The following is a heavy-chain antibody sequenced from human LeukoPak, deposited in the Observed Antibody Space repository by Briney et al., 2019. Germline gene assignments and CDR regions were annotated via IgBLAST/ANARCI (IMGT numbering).Heavy chain of an antibody. V-gene: IGHV4-38-2*01. CDR2: LYHSDTV. J-gene: IGHJ6*03. CDR1: GYSLSNGYY. Sequence: KPSETLSLNCAVSGYSLSNGYYWVWIRQPPGKGLEWIGSLYHSDTVYYNTALESRVSMSVDTSKNQFTLKLSFVTAADTAVYYCARQHDSYYYYYIDVWGSGTTVTVSS. CDR3: ARQHDSYYYYYIDV.